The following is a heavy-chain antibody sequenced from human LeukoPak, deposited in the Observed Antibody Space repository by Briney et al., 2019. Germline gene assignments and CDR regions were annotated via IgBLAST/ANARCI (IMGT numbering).Heavy chain of an antibody. Sequence: SETLSLTCTVSGGSISSYYWSWIRQPPGKGLEWMGHIYYSGSTNYNPSLKSRVTISIDTSKNKFSLKLSSVTAADTAVYYCARGYSRTYFDYWGQGTLVTVSS. CDR3: ARGYSRTYFDY. D-gene: IGHD5-18*01. CDR2: IYYSGST. CDR1: GGSISSYY. J-gene: IGHJ4*02. V-gene: IGHV4-59*08.